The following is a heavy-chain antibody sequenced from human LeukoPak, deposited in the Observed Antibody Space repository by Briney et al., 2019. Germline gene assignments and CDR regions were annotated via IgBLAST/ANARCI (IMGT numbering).Heavy chain of an antibody. CDR2: LYNSGST. CDR3: ARAVADKTFDY. CDR1: GGSISTYY. Sequence: SETLSLTCTVSGGSISTYYWSWIRQPPGKGLEWIGHLYNSGSTNYHPSLQSRLTISVDTSKNQFSLRLSSVTAADTAVYYCARAVADKTFDYWGPGTLVTVSS. J-gene: IGHJ4*02. V-gene: IGHV4-59*08.